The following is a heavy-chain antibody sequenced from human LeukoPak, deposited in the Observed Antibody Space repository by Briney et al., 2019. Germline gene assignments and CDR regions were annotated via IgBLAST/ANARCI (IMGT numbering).Heavy chain of an antibody. CDR3: ARHGGGSGWYRGYYYYGMDV. CDR1: GGSISSGGYY. Sequence: SQTLSLTCTVSGGSISSGGYYWSWIRQPPGKGLEWIGYIYYSGSTNYNPSLKSRVTISVDTSKNQFSLKLSSVTAADTAVYYCARHGGGSGWYRGYYYYGMDVWGQGTTVIVSS. CDR2: IYYSGST. V-gene: IGHV4-61*08. J-gene: IGHJ6*02. D-gene: IGHD6-19*01.